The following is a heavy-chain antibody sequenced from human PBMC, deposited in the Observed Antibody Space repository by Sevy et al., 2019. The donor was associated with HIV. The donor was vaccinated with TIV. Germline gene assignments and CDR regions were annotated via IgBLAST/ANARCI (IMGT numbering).Heavy chain of an antibody. D-gene: IGHD5-18*01. CDR2: ISSSGSTI. CDR3: ARGPERVYSYGPRDYYYYGMDV. V-gene: IGHV3-11*01. CDR1: AFTFSDYY. Sequence: GGSLRLSCAASAFTFSDYYMSWIRQAPGKGLEWVSYISSSGSTIYYADSVKGRFTISRDNANNSLYLQMNSLRAEDTAVSYCARGPERVYSYGPRDYYYYGMDVWGQGTTVTASS. J-gene: IGHJ6*02.